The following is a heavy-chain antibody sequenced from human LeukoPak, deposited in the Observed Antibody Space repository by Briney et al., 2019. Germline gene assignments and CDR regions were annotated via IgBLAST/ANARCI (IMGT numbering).Heavy chain of an antibody. V-gene: IGHV4-61*02. CDR1: GGSISSGSYY. J-gene: IGHJ6*03. D-gene: IGHD3-10*01. CDR2: IYTSGST. Sequence: SETLSLTCTVSGGSISSGSYYWSWIRQPAGKGLEWIGRIYTSGSTNYNPSLKSRVTISVDTSKNQFSLKLSSVTAADTAVYYCAKDAPEGGPGFGYYYYTDVWGKGTTVTISS. CDR3: AKDAPEGGPGFGYYYYTDV.